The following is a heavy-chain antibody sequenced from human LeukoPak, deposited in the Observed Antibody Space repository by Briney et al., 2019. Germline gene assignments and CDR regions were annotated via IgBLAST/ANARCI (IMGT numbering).Heavy chain of an antibody. CDR1: GGTFSSYA. J-gene: IGHJ4*02. V-gene: IGHV1-69*05. CDR3: ALAYCGGDCYAAFDY. Sequence: SVKVSCKASGGTFSSYAISWVRQAPGQGLEWMGGIIPIFGTANYAQKFQGRVTITTDESTSTAYMGLSSLRSEDTAVYYCALAYCGGDCYAAFDYWGQGTLVTVSS. D-gene: IGHD2-21*02. CDR2: IIPIFGTA.